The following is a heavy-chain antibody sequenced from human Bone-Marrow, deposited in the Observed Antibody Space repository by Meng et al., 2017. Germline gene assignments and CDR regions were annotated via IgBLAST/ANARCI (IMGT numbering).Heavy chain of an antibody. Sequence: SETLSLTCTVSGGSISSYYWSWIRQPPGKGLEWIGYIYYSGSTNYNPSLKSRVTISVDMSKNQFSLKLSSVTAADTAVYYCAREQLVVVPAATRDYYYYYGMDVWGQGTTVTVSS. CDR1: GGSISSYY. CDR3: AREQLVVVPAATRDYYYYYGMDV. J-gene: IGHJ6*02. CDR2: IYYSGST. V-gene: IGHV4-59*01. D-gene: IGHD2-2*01.